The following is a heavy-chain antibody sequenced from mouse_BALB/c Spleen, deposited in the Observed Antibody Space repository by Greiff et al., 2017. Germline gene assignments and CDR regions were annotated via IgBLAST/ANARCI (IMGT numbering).Heavy chain of an antibody. J-gene: IGHJ3*01. CDR1: GFNIKDTY. CDR3: ASGDYAWFAY. D-gene: IGHD2-4*01. V-gene: IGHV14-3*02. CDR2: IDPANGNT. Sequence: EVKLQQSGAELVKPGASVKLSCTASGFNIKDTYMHWVKQRPEQGLEWIGRIDPANGNTKYDPKFQGKATITADTSSNTAYLQLSSLTSEDTAVYYCASGDYAWFAYWGQGTLVTVSA.